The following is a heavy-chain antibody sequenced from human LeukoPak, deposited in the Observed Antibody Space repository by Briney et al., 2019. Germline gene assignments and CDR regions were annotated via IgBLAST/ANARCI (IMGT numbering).Heavy chain of an antibody. Sequence: GGSLRLSCAASGFTFSSYWMSWVRQAPGKGLGWVANIKQDGSEKYYVDSVKGRFTISRDNAKNSLYLQMNSLRAEDTAVYYCARDDFWSGYLFDYWGQGTLVTVSS. CDR2: IKQDGSEK. CDR1: GFTFSSYW. CDR3: ARDDFWSGYLFDY. D-gene: IGHD3-3*01. J-gene: IGHJ4*02. V-gene: IGHV3-7*01.